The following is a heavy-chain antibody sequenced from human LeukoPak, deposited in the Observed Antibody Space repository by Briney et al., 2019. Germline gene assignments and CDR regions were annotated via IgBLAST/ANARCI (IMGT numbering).Heavy chain of an antibody. D-gene: IGHD3-22*01. J-gene: IGHJ6*03. CDR3: ARYGYDSSGYFLLPLYYYYMDV. CDR2: IIPTLGIA. Sequence: ASVKVSCTASGGTFSSYAFSWVRQAPGQGLEWMGRIIPTLGIANYAQKFQGRVTITADKSTSTAYMELSSLRSEDTAVYYCARYGYDSSGYFLLPLYYYYMDVWGKGTTVTVSS. CDR1: GGTFSSYA. V-gene: IGHV1-69*04.